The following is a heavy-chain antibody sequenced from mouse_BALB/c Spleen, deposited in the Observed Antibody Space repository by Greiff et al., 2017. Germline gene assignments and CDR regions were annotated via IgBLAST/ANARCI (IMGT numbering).Heavy chain of an antibody. D-gene: IGHD2-2*01. Sequence: EVQGVESGGGLVKPGGSLKLSCAASGFTFSSYAMSWVRQSPEKRLEWVAEISSGGSYTYYPDTVTGRFTISRDNAKNTLYLEMSSLRSEDTAMYYCARDNGWGFAYWGQGTLVTVSA. CDR2: ISSGGSYT. V-gene: IGHV5-9-4*01. J-gene: IGHJ3*01. CDR3: ARDNGWGFAY. CDR1: GFTFSSYA.